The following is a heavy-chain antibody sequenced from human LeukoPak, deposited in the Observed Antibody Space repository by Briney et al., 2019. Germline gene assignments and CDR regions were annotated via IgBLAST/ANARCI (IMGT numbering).Heavy chain of an antibody. D-gene: IGHD2-2*02. Sequence: PGGSLRLSCAASGFTFSHSWVNWVRQAPGKGLQWVANIKQDGSEKYYVDSVEGRFTISRDNAKNSLYLQMYSLRAEDTAVYYGVGYTRWGQGDLVTVSS. CDR2: IKQDGSEK. V-gene: IGHV3-7*02. J-gene: IGHJ4*02. CDR3: VGYTR. CDR1: GFTFSHSW.